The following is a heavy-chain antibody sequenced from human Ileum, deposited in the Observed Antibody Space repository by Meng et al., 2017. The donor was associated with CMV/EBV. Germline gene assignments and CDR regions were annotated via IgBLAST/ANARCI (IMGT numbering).Heavy chain of an antibody. CDR2: SYYSGST. CDR3: KGGVPAAENWFDP. D-gene: IGHD2-2*01. Sequence: SETLSLTCTVSGCSISSSSYYWGWIRQPPGKGLEWIGSSYYSGSTYYNPSLKSRVTISLDTSKNQFYLKLRSVSAADTAVYYCKGGVPAAENWFDPWGQGTLVTVSS. J-gene: IGHJ5*02. CDR1: GCSISSSSYY. V-gene: IGHV4-39*07.